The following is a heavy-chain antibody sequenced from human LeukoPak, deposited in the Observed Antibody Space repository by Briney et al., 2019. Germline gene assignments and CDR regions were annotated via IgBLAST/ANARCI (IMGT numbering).Heavy chain of an antibody. CDR1: GFTFSSYG. D-gene: IGHD4-11*01. Sequence: PGGSLRLSCAASGFTFSSYGMHWVRQAPGKGLEWVAVISYDGSNKYYADSVKGRFTISRDNSKNTLYLQMNSLRAEDTAVYYCAKLWGANDYSDYGGQETLVTVSS. V-gene: IGHV3-30*18. CDR3: AKLWGANDYSDY. CDR2: ISYDGSNK. J-gene: IGHJ4*02.